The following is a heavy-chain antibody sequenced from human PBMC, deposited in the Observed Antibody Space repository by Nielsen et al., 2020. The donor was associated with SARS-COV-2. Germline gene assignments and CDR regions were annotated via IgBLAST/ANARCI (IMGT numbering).Heavy chain of an antibody. V-gene: IGHV4-34*01. CDR2: INHSGST. CDR1: GGSFSGYY. D-gene: IGHD3-16*01. J-gene: IGHJ5*02. CDR3: ARAPRLMRLDP. Sequence: SETLSLTCAVYGGSFSGYYWSWIRQPPGKGLEWIGEINHSGSTNYNPSLKSRVTISVDTSKNQFSLKLSSVTAADTAVYYCARAPRLMRLDPWGQGTLVTVSS.